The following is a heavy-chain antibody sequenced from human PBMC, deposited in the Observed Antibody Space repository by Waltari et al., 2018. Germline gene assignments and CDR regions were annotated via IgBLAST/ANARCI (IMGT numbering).Heavy chain of an antibody. D-gene: IGHD5-12*01. CDR3: ARRGPYSGYDSGYYYYMDV. CDR1: GGSFSGYY. CDR2: INHSGST. Sequence: QVQLQQWGAGLLKPSETLSLTCAVYGGSFSGYYWSWIRQPPGKGLEWIGEINHSGSTNYNPSLKSRVTISVDTSKNQFSLKLSSVTAADTAVYYCARRGPYSGYDSGYYYYMDVWGKGTTVTVSS. V-gene: IGHV4-34*01. J-gene: IGHJ6*03.